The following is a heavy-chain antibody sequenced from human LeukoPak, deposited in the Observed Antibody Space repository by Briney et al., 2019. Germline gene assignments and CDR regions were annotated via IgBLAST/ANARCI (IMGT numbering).Heavy chain of an antibody. J-gene: IGHJ4*02. CDR3: ARGNRGYSYPYDY. CDR2: ISSSSRSYI. CDR1: GFTFSSYS. Sequence: GGSLRLSCAASGFTFSSYSMNWVRQAPGKGLEWVSSISSSSRSYIYYADSVKGRFTISRDNAKNSPYLQMNSLRAEDTAVYYCARGNRGYSYPYDYWGQGTLVTVSS. D-gene: IGHD5-18*01. V-gene: IGHV3-21*01.